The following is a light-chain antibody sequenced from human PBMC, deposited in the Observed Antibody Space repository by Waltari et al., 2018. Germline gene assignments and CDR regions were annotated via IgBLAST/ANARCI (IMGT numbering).Light chain of an antibody. CDR1: SGSIASHY. Sequence: NFMLTQPHSVSESPGKTVTISCTGSSGSIASHYVQWYQQRPGSAPTTVIYEDNQRPSGVPDRFSGSIDSSSNSASLTISGLKTEDEADYYCQSYDSSLWVFGGGTKLTVL. CDR2: EDN. CDR3: QSYDSSLWV. J-gene: IGLJ3*02. V-gene: IGLV6-57*02.